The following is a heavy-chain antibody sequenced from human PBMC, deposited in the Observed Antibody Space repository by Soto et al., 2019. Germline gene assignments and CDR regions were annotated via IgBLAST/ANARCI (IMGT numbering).Heavy chain of an antibody. V-gene: IGHV4-59*01. CDR1: GGSISVYY. CDR2: ISYIGTT. J-gene: IGHJ5*02. Sequence: PSATLSITCTVSGGSISVYYWHWIRQSPGKGLEWIGYISYIGTTKYNPSLKSRVTISVDTSKNQFSLKLSSVTAADTAVYYCARSRRNYFDPWGQGTLVTVSS. CDR3: ARSRRNYFDP.